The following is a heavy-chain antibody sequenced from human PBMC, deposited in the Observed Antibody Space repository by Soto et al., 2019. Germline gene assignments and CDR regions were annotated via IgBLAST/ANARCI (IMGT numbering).Heavy chain of an antibody. CDR3: ASPREGQWLVFDH. CDR1: GFTFSDFG. J-gene: IGHJ4*02. D-gene: IGHD6-19*01. V-gene: IGHV3-30*19. CDR2: ISKDGLDR. Sequence: HPGGSLRLSCVVSGFTFSDFGMHWVRQSPGEGLAWVASISKDGLDRYYSESVKGRFTISRDDSKNTVFLRMNSLKVEDTAAYFCASPREGQWLVFDHWGQRTLVTASS.